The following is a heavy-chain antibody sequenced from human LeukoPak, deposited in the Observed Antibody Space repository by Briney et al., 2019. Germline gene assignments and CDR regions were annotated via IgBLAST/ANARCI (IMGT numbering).Heavy chain of an antibody. D-gene: IGHD6-6*01. CDR2: ISWNSGSI. CDR1: GFTFDDYA. CDR3: AKESIKYSSSSRGGFDY. J-gene: IGHJ4*02. Sequence: PGGSLRLSCAASGFTFDDYAMHWVRQAPGKGLEWVSGISWNSGSIGYADSVKGRFTISRDNAKNSLYLQMNSLRAEDMALYYCAKESIKYSSSSRGGFDYWGQGTLVTVSS. V-gene: IGHV3-9*03.